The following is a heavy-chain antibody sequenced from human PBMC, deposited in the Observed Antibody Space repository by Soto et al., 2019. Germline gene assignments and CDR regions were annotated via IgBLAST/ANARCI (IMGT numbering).Heavy chain of an antibody. CDR1: GFIFSSYA. J-gene: IGHJ6*02. CDR3: ARWIGVVPVATADTTYYGMDV. D-gene: IGHD2-2*01. Sequence: GGSLRLSCAASGFIFSSYAMGWVRQAPGKGLEWVSSISGSGGSTYYADSVKGRFTISRDSSKNTMYLQMNSLRAEDTAVYYCARWIGVVPVATADTTYYGMDVWGQGTTVTVSS. CDR2: ISGSGGST. V-gene: IGHV3-23*01.